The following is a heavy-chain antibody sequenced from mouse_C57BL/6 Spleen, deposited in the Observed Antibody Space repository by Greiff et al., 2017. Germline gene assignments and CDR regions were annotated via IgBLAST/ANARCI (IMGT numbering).Heavy chain of an antibody. CDR3: TPTGTGRYFDV. D-gene: IGHD4-1*01. V-gene: IGHV14-1*01. CDR1: GFNIKDYY. J-gene: IGHJ1*03. Sequence: VQLQQSGAELVRPGASVKLSCTASGFNIKDYYMHWVKKRPEQGLEWIGRIDPEDGDTEYAPKFQGKATMTADTSSNTAYLQLSSLTSEDTAVYYCTPTGTGRYFDVWGTGTTVTVSS. CDR2: IDPEDGDT.